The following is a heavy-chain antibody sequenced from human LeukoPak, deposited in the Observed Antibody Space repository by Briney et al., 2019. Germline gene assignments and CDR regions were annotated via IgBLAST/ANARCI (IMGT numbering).Heavy chain of an antibody. Sequence: GGPLRLSCAASGFIFSCYAMSLVRQAPGKGLEWVSALSGGGGSIYYADSVKGRSTISRANSKTTLYLQMNSLRAEDTAVYYCAKVSGYCSNGVCYTHDYWGQGTLVTVSS. D-gene: IGHD2-8*01. CDR2: LSGGGGSI. CDR3: AKVSGYCSNGVCYTHDY. J-gene: IGHJ4*02. CDR1: GFIFSCYA. V-gene: IGHV3-23*01.